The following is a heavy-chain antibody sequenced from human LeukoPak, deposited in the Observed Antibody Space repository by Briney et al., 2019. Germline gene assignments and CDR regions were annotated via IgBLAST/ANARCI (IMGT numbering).Heavy chain of an antibody. V-gene: IGHV1-8*01. CDR3: ARGPPESSSSDS. J-gene: IGHJ4*02. CDR1: GYTFSNYD. CDR2: MSPNNGKT. Sequence: ASVKVSCKASGYTFSNYDINWAQQATGQGLEWMGWMSPNNGKTGYAQNFQGRVTMTRDTSISTAYMELRRLRIEDTAVYYCARGPPESSSSDSWGQGTLVTVSS. D-gene: IGHD6-13*01.